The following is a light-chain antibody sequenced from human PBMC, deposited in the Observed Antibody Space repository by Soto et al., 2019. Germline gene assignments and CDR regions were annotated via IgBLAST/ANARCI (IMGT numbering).Light chain of an antibody. V-gene: IGKV3-15*01. Sequence: EIVMTQSPGTLSVSPGERATLSCRASQTVSSNLAWYQQKPGQAPRLLIYGASTRATGIPDSFSGSGSGTEFTLTISSLQPGDFAVYYCQQYGSLSWAFGQGTKVDIK. CDR2: GAS. CDR3: QQYGSLSWA. J-gene: IGKJ1*01. CDR1: QTVSSN.